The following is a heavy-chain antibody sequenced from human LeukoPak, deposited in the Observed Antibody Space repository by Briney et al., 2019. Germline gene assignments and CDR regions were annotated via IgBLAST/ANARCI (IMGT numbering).Heavy chain of an antibody. CDR1: GFSLSTSGVG. CDR2: IYWDDDK. CDR3: AHITMVRGVIIPGAFDI. D-gene: IGHD3-10*01. Sequence: SGPTLVNPPQPLTLTCTFSGFSLSTSGVGVGWIRQPPGKALEWLALIYWDDDKRYSPSLKSRLTITKDTSKNQVVLTMTNMDPVDTATYYCAHITMVRGVIIPGAFDIWGQGTMVTVSS. V-gene: IGHV2-5*02. J-gene: IGHJ3*02.